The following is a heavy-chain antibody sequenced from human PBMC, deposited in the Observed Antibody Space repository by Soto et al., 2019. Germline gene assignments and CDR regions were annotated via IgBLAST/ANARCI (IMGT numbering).Heavy chain of an antibody. V-gene: IGHV3-23*01. CDR1: GFTFSSYA. D-gene: IGHD6-13*01. J-gene: IGHJ4*02. Sequence: TGGSLRLSCAASGFTFSSYAMSWVRQAPGKGLEWVSAISGSGGSTYYADSVKGRFTISRDNSKNTLYLQMNSLRAEDTAVYYCAKPSSLIIAAAAPPDYWGQGTLVTVSS. CDR3: AKPSSLIIAAAAPPDY. CDR2: ISGSGGST.